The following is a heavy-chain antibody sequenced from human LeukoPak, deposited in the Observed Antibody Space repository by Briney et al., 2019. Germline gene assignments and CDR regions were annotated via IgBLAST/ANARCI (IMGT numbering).Heavy chain of an antibody. V-gene: IGHV3-66*01. CDR2: IYRGGNT. Sequence: GGSLRLSCAASGFTVSSNYMNWVRQAPGKGLEWVSVIYRGGNTYYANSVKGRFTISRDNSKNTLYLQMNSLRAEDTAVYYCARLWFGELAFDYWGQGTLVTVSS. D-gene: IGHD3-10*01. CDR1: GFTVSSNY. J-gene: IGHJ4*02. CDR3: ARLWFGELAFDY.